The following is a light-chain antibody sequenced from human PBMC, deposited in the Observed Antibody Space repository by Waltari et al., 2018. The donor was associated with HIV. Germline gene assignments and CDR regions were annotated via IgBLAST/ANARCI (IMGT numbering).Light chain of an antibody. CDR2: GNS. V-gene: IGLV1-40*01. J-gene: IGLJ2*01. CDR1: GSNIGATYD. Sequence: SVLTQPPSVSGAPGQRVTISCSESGSNIGATYDVHWSQHLPATAPKLLIYGNSNLPSGFPDRFSGSKSGTSAALAITGLQPEDECDYYCQSYDSRLSGSVFGGGTKLTVL. CDR3: QSYDSRLSGSV.